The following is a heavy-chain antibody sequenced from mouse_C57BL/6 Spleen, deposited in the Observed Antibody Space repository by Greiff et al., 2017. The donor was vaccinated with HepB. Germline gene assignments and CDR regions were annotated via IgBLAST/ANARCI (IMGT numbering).Heavy chain of an antibody. Sequence: VQLQQPGAELVMPGASVKLSCKASGYTFTSYWMHWVKQRPGQGLEWIGEIDPSDSYTNYNQKFKGKSTLTVDKSSSTAYMQLSSLTSEDSAVYYCAILYYYGSSYAMDYWGQGTSVTVSS. V-gene: IGHV1-69*01. CDR3: AILYYYGSSYAMDY. CDR1: GYTFTSYW. CDR2: IDPSDSYT. J-gene: IGHJ4*01. D-gene: IGHD1-1*01.